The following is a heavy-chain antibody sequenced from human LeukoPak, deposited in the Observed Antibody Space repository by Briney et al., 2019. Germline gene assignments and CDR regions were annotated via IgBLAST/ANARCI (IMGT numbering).Heavy chain of an antibody. CDR2: IYSGGSI. D-gene: IGHD3-22*01. J-gene: IGHJ4*02. Sequence: GGSLRLSCAASGLIVSSNYMTWVRQAPGKGLEWVSVIYSGGSIYYADSVKGRFTISRDNSRNTLYLQMNSLRAEDTAVYYCARDYYDSSGHFDYWGQGTLVTVSS. CDR3: ARDYYDSSGHFDY. CDR1: GLIVSSNY. V-gene: IGHV3-53*01.